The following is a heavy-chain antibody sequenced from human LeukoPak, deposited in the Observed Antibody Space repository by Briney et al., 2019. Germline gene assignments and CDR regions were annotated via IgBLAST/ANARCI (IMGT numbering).Heavy chain of an antibody. V-gene: IGHV3-21*01. CDR3: ARGSAYSSSWNWFDP. Sequence: PGGSLRLSCAASGFTFSSYSMNWVRQAPGKGLEWVSSISSSSSYIYYADSVKGRFTISRDNAKNSLYLQMNSLRAGDTAVYYCARGSAYSSSWNWFDPWGQGTLVTVSS. CDR1: GFTFSSYS. D-gene: IGHD6-13*01. CDR2: ISSSSSYI. J-gene: IGHJ5*02.